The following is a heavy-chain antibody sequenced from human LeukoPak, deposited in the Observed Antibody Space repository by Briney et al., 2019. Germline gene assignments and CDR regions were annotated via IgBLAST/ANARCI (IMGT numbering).Heavy chain of an antibody. V-gene: IGHV4-59*01. Sequence: SGALSLTCIVSGGSISSYYWSWVRQPPGRGLEWIGYIYFSGSTNYNPSLKSRVTISVDTSKNQFSLKLSSVTAADTAVYYCARGGDIVVVPAANWFDPWGQGTLVTVSS. D-gene: IGHD2-2*01. J-gene: IGHJ5*02. CDR2: IYFSGST. CDR1: GGSISSYY. CDR3: ARGGDIVVVPAANWFDP.